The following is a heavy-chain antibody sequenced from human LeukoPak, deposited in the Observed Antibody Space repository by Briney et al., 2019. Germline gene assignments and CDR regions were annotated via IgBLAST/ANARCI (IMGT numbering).Heavy chain of an antibody. V-gene: IGHV3-7*01. CDR2: IKQDGSEK. CDR3: AGAGDDFWSAYHFDY. J-gene: IGHJ4*02. D-gene: IGHD3-3*01. Sequence: GSLRLSCAASGFTFSSYWMNWVRQAPGKGLEWVANIKQDGSEKLYVDSVKGRFTISRDNAKNSVYLQMNSLRAEDTAVYYCAGAGDDFWSAYHFDYWGQGTLVTVSS. CDR1: GFTFSSYW.